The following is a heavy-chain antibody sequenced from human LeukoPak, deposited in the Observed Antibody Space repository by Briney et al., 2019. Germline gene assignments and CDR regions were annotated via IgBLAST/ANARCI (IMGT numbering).Heavy chain of an antibody. J-gene: IGHJ4*02. CDR3: ARGPSAYPKCFDY. CDR2: IWYDGSNK. Sequence: GRSLRLSCAASGFNFSSFVMHWVRQAPGKGLEWVAVIWYDGSNKYYADSVKGRFTISRDNSKNTLYLQMNSLRAEDAAVYYCARGPSAYPKCFDYWGQGTLVTVSS. D-gene: IGHD5-12*01. V-gene: IGHV3-33*01. CDR1: GFNFSSFV.